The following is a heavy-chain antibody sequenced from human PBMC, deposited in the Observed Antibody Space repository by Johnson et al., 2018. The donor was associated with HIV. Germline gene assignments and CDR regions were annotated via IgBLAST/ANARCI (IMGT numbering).Heavy chain of an antibody. CDR3: AKFPYTAMASDAFDI. D-gene: IGHD5-18*01. CDR2: IWYDGSNK. J-gene: IGHJ3*02. V-gene: IGHV3-33*06. Sequence: VQLVESGGGVVQPGRSMRLSCAASGLNFSDYSMHWVRQAPGKGLEWVAIIWYDGSNKYYADSVKGRFTISRDNSKNTLYLQMNSLRAEDTAVYYCAKFPYTAMASDAFDIWGQGTMVTVSS. CDR1: GLNFSDYS.